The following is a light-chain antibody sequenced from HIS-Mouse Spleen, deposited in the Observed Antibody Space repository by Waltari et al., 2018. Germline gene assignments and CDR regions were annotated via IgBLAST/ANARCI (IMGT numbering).Light chain of an antibody. CDR3: NSRDSSGNHVV. CDR2: GKN. Sequence: SSELTQDPAVSVALGQTVRITCQGDSLRSYYASWYQQKPGQAPVLVIYGKNNRTSGIPDRFSGSSSGNTPSLTITGAQAEDEADYYCNSRDSSGNHVVFGGGTKLTVL. J-gene: IGLJ2*01. CDR1: SLRSYY. V-gene: IGLV3-19*01.